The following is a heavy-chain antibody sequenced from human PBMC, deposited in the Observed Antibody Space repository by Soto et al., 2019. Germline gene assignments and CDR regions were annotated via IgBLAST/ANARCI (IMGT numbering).Heavy chain of an antibody. J-gene: IGHJ4*02. D-gene: IGHD1-1*01. Sequence: GGSLRLSCAASGFTFSSYAMSWVRQAPGKGLEWVSAISGSGGNTFYADSMKGRFTISRDNSKDTLYLQINSLRAEDTAVYYCANPIPKTGTTFGFWGQGTLVTVSS. CDR2: ISGSGGNT. CDR1: GFTFSSYA. V-gene: IGHV3-23*01. CDR3: ANPIPKTGTTFGF.